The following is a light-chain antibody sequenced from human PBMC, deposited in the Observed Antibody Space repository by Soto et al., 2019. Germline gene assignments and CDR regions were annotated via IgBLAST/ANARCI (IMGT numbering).Light chain of an antibody. V-gene: IGKV3-15*01. Sequence: EIVLTQSPATLSLSPVERATLSCRASQSVSSNLAWYQQKPGQAPRLLIYGASTRATGIPARFSGSGSGTEFTLTISSLQSEDFAVYYCQQYNNWPAWKFGQGTKVDIK. CDR3: QQYNNWPAWK. J-gene: IGKJ1*01. CDR1: QSVSSN. CDR2: GAS.